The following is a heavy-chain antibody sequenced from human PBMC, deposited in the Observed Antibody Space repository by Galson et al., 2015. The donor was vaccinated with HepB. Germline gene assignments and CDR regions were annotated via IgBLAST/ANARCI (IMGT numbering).Heavy chain of an antibody. Sequence: SLRLSCAASGFTFSDYYMSWIRQAPGKGLEWVSYISSSSSYTNYADSVKGRFTISRDNAKNSLYLQMNSLRAEDTAVYYCARLSGSGSYLGPYYFDYWGQGTLVTVSS. CDR2: ISSSSSYT. J-gene: IGHJ4*02. CDR3: ARLSGSGSYLGPYYFDY. V-gene: IGHV3-11*03. D-gene: IGHD1-26*01. CDR1: GFTFSDYY.